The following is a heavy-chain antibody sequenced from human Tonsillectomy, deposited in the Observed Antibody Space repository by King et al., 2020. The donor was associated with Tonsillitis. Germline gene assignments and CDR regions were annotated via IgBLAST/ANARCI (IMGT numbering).Heavy chain of an antibody. V-gene: IGHV4-39*07. CDR1: GGSISSSSYY. Sequence: QLQESGPGLIKPSETLSLTCTVSGGSISSSSYYWGWIRQPPGKGLEWIGSIYYSGGTYYNPSLKSRVTISLDTSKNQFSLKLSSVTAADTAVFYCADCSGAGCYHVDYWGQGTLVTVSS. CDR3: ADCSGAGCYHVDY. J-gene: IGHJ4*02. CDR2: IYYSGGT. D-gene: IGHD2-15*01.